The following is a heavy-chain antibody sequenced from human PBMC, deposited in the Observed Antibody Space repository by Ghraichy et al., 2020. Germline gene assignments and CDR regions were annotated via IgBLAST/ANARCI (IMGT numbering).Heavy chain of an antibody. Sequence: SETLSLTCSVSGGSISSGGYYWSWIRQHPGKGLEWIGYIYYSGSTYYNPSLKSRVTISVDASKNQFSLNLNSVTAADTAVYYCARQGRFCSGGSCFDRYYFDYWGQGTLVTVSS. CDR3: ARQGRFCSGGSCFDRYYFDY. J-gene: IGHJ4*02. CDR2: IYYSGST. CDR1: GGSISSGGYY. D-gene: IGHD2-15*01. V-gene: IGHV4-31*03.